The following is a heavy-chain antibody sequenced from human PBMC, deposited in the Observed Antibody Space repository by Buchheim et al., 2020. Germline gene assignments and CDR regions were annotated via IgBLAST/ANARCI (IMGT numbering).Heavy chain of an antibody. Sequence: QVQLVESGGGVVQPGTSLRLSCAASGFTFSSYGMHWVRQAPGKGLEWVASIWHDGSKQYYADSVKGRFTISRDKSKNSLLLQMNSLRAEDTAVYYCARGGSKLWYYGIDYWGQGTL. CDR3: ARGGSKLWYYGIDY. CDR1: GFTFSSYG. V-gene: IGHV3-33*01. D-gene: IGHD3-10*01. CDR2: IWHDGSKQ. J-gene: IGHJ4*02.